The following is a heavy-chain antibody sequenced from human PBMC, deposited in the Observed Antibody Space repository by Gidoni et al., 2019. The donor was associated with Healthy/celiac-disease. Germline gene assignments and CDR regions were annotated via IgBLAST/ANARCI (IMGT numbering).Heavy chain of an antibody. J-gene: IGHJ5*02. CDR3: ARARELLGRFWFDP. CDR2: IYSGGST. Sequence: EVQLVESGGGLIQPGGSLRLSCAASGFTVSSNHMSWVRQAPGKGLEWVSVIYSGGSTYYADSVKGRFTISRDNSKNTLYLQMNSLRAEDTAVYYCARARELLGRFWFDPWGQGTLVTVSS. V-gene: IGHV3-53*01. CDR1: GFTVSSNH. D-gene: IGHD1-26*01.